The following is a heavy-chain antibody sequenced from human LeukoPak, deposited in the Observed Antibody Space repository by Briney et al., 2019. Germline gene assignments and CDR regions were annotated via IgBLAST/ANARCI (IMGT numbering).Heavy chain of an antibody. CDR1: GFTFSSYA. V-gene: IGHV3-23*01. CDR3: ARMGSTSIVYYYGMDV. CDR2: ISGSGGST. Sequence: GGSLRLSCAASGFTFSSYAMSWVRQAPGKGLEWVSAISGSGGSTYYADSVKGRFTISRDNAKNSLYLQMNSLRAEDTAVYYCARMGSTSIVYYYGMDVWGQGTTVTVSS. D-gene: IGHD2-2*01. J-gene: IGHJ6*02.